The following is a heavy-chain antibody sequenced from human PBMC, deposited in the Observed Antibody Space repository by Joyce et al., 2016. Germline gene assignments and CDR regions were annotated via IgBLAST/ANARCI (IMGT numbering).Heavy chain of an antibody. D-gene: IGHD3-10*01. CDR1: NESFSGYY. V-gene: IGHV4-34*01. CDR2: VTHRGST. J-gene: IGHJ6*03. Sequence: QVHLQQWGAGLLRPSETLSLRCTVCNESFSGYYYNWIRQIPGKGLEWIGEVTHRGSTRFSASLKGRVTMSADTSKGQFSLTLTSVTAADTGVYYCTRSGHFYYMDVWGEGTAVIVSS. CDR3: TRSGHFYYMDV.